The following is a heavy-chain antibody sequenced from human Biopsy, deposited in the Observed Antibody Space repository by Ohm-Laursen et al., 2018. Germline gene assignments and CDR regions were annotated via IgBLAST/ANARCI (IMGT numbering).Heavy chain of an antibody. CDR3: AADINVWNVNY. J-gene: IGHJ4*02. CDR1: GYSLTELS. V-gene: IGHV1-24*01. Sequence: SVNVSCKVSGYSLTELSMHWVRQAPGQGLEWMGGFAPENGRIVYSQKFQGRVTMTEDTSTSTAYMEVWRLRSDDTAVYYCAADINVWNVNYWGQGTQVSVSS. D-gene: IGHD1-1*01. CDR2: FAPENGRI.